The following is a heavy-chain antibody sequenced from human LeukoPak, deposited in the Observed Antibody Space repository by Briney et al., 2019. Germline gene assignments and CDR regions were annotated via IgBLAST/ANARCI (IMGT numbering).Heavy chain of an antibody. CDR3: ARWYYYDSSGLNWFDP. Sequence: GGSLRLSCAASGFTFSSYWMSWVRQAPGKGLEWVANIKQDGSEKYYVDSVKGRFTISRDNAKNSLYLQMNSLRAEDTAVYYCARWYYYDSSGLNWFDPWGQGTLVTVSS. V-gene: IGHV3-7*01. CDR1: GFTFSSYW. J-gene: IGHJ5*02. D-gene: IGHD3-22*01. CDR2: IKQDGSEK.